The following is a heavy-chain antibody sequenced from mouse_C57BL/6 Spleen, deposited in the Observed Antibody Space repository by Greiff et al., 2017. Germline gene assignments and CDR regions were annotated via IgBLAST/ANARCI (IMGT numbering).Heavy chain of an antibody. Sequence: VQLQESGPGLVAPSQSLSITCTVSGFSLTSYGVDWVRQSPGKGLEWLGVIWGVGSTNYNSALKSRLSISKDNSKSQVFLKMNSLQTDDTAMYYCASGNDGKGFAYWGQGTLVTVSA. CDR2: IWGVGST. CDR3: ASGNDGKGFAY. J-gene: IGHJ3*01. V-gene: IGHV2-6*01. D-gene: IGHD2-3*01. CDR1: GFSLTSYG.